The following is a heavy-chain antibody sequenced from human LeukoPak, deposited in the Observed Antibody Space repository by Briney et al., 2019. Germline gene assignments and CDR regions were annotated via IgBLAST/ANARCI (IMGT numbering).Heavy chain of an antibody. CDR2: INHSGST. Sequence: PSETLSLTCAVYGGSFSSYYWSWIRQPPGKGLEWIGEINHSGSTNYSPSLKSRVTISVDTSKNHFSLKLSSVTAADTAVYYCARGRAAGWFDPWGQGTLVTVSS. V-gene: IGHV4-34*01. CDR1: GGSFSSYY. CDR3: ARGRAAGWFDP. J-gene: IGHJ5*02. D-gene: IGHD6-13*01.